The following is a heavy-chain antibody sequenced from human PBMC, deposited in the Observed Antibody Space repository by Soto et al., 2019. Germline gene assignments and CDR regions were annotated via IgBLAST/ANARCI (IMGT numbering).Heavy chain of an antibody. CDR3: ARMYSSGSGWFHP. CDR1: GYSITAGGYY. CDR2: FYSSGSI. V-gene: IGHV4-31*03. J-gene: IGHJ5*02. Sequence: TLSLTCSVSGYSITAGGYYWSWIRQHPGKGLEWIGSFYSSGSIIYNPSLKSRVSISGDTSRNQFSMTLTSVTAADTALYYCARMYSSGSGWFHPWGQGTLVTVSS. D-gene: IGHD3-22*01.